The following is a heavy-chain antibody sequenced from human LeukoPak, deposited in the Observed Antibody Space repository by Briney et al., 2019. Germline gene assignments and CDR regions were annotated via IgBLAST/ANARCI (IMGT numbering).Heavy chain of an antibody. CDR2: ISSNGGST. Sequence: PGGSLRLSCAASGFTFSDYGMHWVRQAPGKGLEYVSTISSNGGSTYYANSVKGRFTVSRDNSKNTLYLQMGSLRAEDMAVYYCARDSSSRPFAYWGQGTLVTVSS. J-gene: IGHJ4*02. CDR1: GFTFSDYG. V-gene: IGHV3-64*01. CDR3: ARDSSSRPFAY. D-gene: IGHD6-19*01.